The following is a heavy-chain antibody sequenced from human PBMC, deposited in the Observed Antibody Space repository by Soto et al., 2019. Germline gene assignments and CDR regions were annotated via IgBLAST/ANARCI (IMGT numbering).Heavy chain of an antibody. J-gene: IGHJ6*02. CDR2: IKDKTDGGTT. CDR1: GFTFSIAW. V-gene: IGHV3-15*01. Sequence: ESVGGLVKPGGSLRLSCAASGFTFSIAWMSWVRQAPGKGLEWVGQIKDKTDGGTTDYAAPVKGRFSISREDSKNTLYLQMNSLKTEDTAVYYCTTLNYGMDVWGQGTTVTVSS. CDR3: TTLNYGMDV.